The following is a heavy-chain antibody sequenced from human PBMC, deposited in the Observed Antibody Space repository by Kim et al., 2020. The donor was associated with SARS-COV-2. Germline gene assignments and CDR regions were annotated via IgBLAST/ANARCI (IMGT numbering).Heavy chain of an antibody. CDR3: ARVRGWDVAGTSGFDY. J-gene: IGHJ4*02. D-gene: IGHD6-19*01. Sequence: GGSLRLSCAASGFTFSSYSMNWVRQAPGKGLEWVSSISSSSSYIYYADSVKGRFTISRDNAKNTLYLQMNSLRAEDTAVYYCARVRGWDVAGTSGFDYSGQWALVTVSS. CDR1: GFTFSSYS. V-gene: IGHV3-21*01. CDR2: ISSSSSYI.